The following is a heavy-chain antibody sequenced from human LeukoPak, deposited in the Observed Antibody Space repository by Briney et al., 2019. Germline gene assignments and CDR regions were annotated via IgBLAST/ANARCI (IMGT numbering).Heavy chain of an antibody. J-gene: IGHJ6*02. D-gene: IGHD6-13*01. CDR1: GFTFSSYA. Sequence: GGSLRLSCAASGFTFSSYAMSWVRQAPGKGLEWVSAISGSGGSTYYADSVKGRFTISRDNSKNTLYLQMNSLRAEDTAVYYCARGRPVRAAAGTVRGYGMDVWGQGTTVTVSS. CDR3: ARGRPVRAAAGTVRGYGMDV. CDR2: ISGSGGST. V-gene: IGHV3-23*01.